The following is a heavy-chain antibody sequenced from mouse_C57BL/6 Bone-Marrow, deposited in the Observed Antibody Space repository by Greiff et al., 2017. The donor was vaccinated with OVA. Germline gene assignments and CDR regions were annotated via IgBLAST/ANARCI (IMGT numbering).Heavy chain of an antibody. V-gene: IGHV1-42*01. CDR2: INPSTGGT. Sequence: EVMLVESGPELVKPGASVKISCKASGYSFTGYYMNWVKQSPEKSLEWIGEINPSTGGTTYNQKFKAKATLTVDKSSSTAYMQLKSLTSEDSAVYYCARGGTSPFVYWGQGTLVTVSA. CDR3: ARGGTSPFVY. CDR1: GYSFTGYY. J-gene: IGHJ3*01. D-gene: IGHD4-1*01.